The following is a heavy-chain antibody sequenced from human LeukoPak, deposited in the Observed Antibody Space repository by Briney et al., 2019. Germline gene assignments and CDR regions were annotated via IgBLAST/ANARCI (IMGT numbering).Heavy chain of an antibody. CDR3: ARSITLVRGVIIGYYYMDV. CDR1: GYFISSGYY. Sequence: SETLSLTCTVSGYFISSGYYWGWIRQPPGKGLEWIGTIYHSGSTYYNPSLKSRVTISLDTSMNKFSLKLISVTAADTAAYYCARSITLVRGVIIGYYYMDVWGKGTTVTVSS. D-gene: IGHD3-10*01. CDR2: IYHSGST. J-gene: IGHJ6*03. V-gene: IGHV4-38-2*02.